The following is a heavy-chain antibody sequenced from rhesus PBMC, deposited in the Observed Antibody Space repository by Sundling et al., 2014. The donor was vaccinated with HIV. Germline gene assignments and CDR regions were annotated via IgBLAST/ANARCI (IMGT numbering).Heavy chain of an antibody. CDR2: FGTGGST. D-gene: IGHD4-23*01. Sequence: EVQLVESGGGLAKPGGSLRLSCAASGFTFSSYAMHWVRQAPGKGLEWVSGFGTGGSTYYADSVKGRFTVSRDNSKSTFSLQMNSLRPEDTAVYYCAKVPNSVKGRGFDSWGQGVVVTVSS. V-gene: IGHV3-103*01. CDR1: GFTFSSYA. J-gene: IGHJ6*01. CDR3: AKVPNSVKGRGFDS.